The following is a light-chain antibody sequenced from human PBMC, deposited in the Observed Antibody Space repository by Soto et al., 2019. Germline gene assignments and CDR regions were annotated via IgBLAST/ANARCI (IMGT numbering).Light chain of an antibody. CDR3: QQRSNWPPAVT. V-gene: IGKV3-11*01. CDR1: PSVSSY. Sequence: EIVLTKSPATLSLSAGERATISCRASPSVSSYLACYQQPPGQAPTLLIYDASTRATGIPARFSGSGSWTDSSLTISSIEPEDFSVDYGQQRSNWPPAVTGGQGTRLEIK. J-gene: IGKJ5*01. CDR2: DAS.